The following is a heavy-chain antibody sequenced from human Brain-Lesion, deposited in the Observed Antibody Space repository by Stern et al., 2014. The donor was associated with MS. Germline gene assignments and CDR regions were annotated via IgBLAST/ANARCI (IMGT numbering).Heavy chain of an antibody. CDR3: AGDRACTCGSCYGT. Sequence: EVQLVESGGKLIQPGESLRISCAASGFSVSNNYMTWVRQAPGKGLEWVCPNYSCGGTYYANSGKGRFTISKNKSKNTLFLQMDNLGTEDTAGYYCAGDRACTCGSCYGTWGQGTLVTVSS. CDR1: GFSVSNNY. V-gene: IGHV3-53*01. D-gene: IGHD2-15*01. CDR2: NYSCGGT. J-gene: IGHJ5*02.